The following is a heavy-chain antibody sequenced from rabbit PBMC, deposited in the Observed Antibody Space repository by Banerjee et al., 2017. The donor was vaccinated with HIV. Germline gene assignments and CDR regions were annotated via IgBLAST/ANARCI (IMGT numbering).Heavy chain of an antibody. CDR3: ARAGYGGGAYGRVNL. V-gene: IGHV1S45*01. D-gene: IGHD6-1*01. Sequence: QEQLEESGGDLVKPEGSLTLTCTASGFSFSSSYWICWVRQAPGKGLEWIACIYAGSSGSTYYASWAKGRFTISKTSSTTVTLQMTSLTAADTATYFCARAGYGGGAYGRVNLWGQGTLVTVS. CDR2: IYAGSSGST. CDR1: GFSFSSSYW. J-gene: IGHJ4*01.